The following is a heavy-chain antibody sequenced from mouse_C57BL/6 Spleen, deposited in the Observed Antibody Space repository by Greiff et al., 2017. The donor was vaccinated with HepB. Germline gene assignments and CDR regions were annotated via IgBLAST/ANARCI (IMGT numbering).Heavy chain of an antibody. CDR3: AGLSGVYAMDY. J-gene: IGHJ4*01. V-gene: IGHV5-17*01. CDR2: ISSGSSTI. Sequence: EVKLMESGGGLVKPGGSLKLSCAASGFTFSDYGMHWVRQAPEKGLEWVAYISSGSSTIYYADTVKGRITISRDNAKNTLFLQMTSLRSEDTAMYYCAGLSGVYAMDYWGQGTSVTVSS. D-gene: IGHD3-1*01. CDR1: GFTFSDYG.